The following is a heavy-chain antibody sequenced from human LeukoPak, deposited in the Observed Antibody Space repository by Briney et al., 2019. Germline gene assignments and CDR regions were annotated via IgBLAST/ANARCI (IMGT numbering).Heavy chain of an antibody. CDR3: ARDLWAGYCSSTSCYEDDY. V-gene: IGHV1-18*04. D-gene: IGHD2-2*03. CDR2: ISAYNGNT. Sequence: GASVKVSFKASGYTFTIYGISWVRQAPGQGLEWMGWISAYNGNTNYAQKLQGRVTMTTDTSTSTAYMELRGLRSDDTAVYYCARDLWAGYCSSTSCYEDDYWGQGTLVTVSS. J-gene: IGHJ4*02. CDR1: GYTFTIYG.